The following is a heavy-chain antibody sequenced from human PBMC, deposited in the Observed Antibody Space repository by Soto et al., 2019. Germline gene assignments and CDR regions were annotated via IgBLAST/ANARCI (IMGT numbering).Heavy chain of an antibody. V-gene: IGHV3-30*18. CDR3: ANYYDSSGPQDDAFDI. CDR2: ISYDGSNK. D-gene: IGHD3-22*01. Sequence: LRLSCAASGFTFSSYGMHWVRQAPGKGLEWVAVISYDGSNKYYADSVKGRFTISRDNSKNTLYLQMNSLRAEDTAVYYCANYYDSSGPQDDAFDIWGQGTMVTVSS. CDR1: GFTFSSYG. J-gene: IGHJ3*02.